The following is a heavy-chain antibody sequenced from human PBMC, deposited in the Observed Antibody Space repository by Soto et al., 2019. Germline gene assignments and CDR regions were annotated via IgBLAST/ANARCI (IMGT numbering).Heavy chain of an antibody. CDR3: ARDKIVGATTGSLDY. CDR1: GFTFSSYG. CDR2: IWYDGSNK. D-gene: IGHD1-26*01. J-gene: IGHJ4*02. V-gene: IGHV3-33*01. Sequence: QVQLVESGGGVVQPGRSLRLSCAASGFTFSSYGMHWVRQAPGKGLEWVAVIWYDGSNKYYADSVKGRFTISRDNSKNTLYLQMNSLRAEDTAVYYCARDKIVGATTGSLDYWGQGTLVTVSS.